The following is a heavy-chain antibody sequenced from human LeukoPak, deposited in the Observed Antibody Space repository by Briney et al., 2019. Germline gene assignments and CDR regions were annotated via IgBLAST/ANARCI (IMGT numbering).Heavy chain of an antibody. V-gene: IGHV4-61*02. CDR2: IYSNGYT. CDR3: ASRHSKQQPYYYYMDI. Sequence: SETVSLTCTVSGDSISSGSYYWSWIRQPAGKGQEWIGRIYSNGYTKFNPSLKSRFTISLDTSKNQFSLKLSSATAADTAVYYCASRHSKQQPYYYYMDIWGKGTTVTVSS. D-gene: IGHD6-13*01. CDR1: GDSISSGSYY. J-gene: IGHJ6*03.